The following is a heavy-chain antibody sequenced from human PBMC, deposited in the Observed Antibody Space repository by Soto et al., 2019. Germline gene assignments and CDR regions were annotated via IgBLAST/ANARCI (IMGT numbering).Heavy chain of an antibody. CDR2: IWYDGSNK. CDR1: GFTFSSYG. J-gene: IGHJ3*02. CDR3: ARRSSSSWHDALDI. D-gene: IGHD6-13*01. V-gene: IGHV3-33*01. Sequence: QVQLVESGGGVVQPGRSLRLSCAASGFTFSSYGMHWVRQAPGKGLEWVAVIWYDGSNKYYADSVKGRFTISRDNSKNTLYLQMNSLRAEDTAVYYCARRSSSSWHDALDIWGQGTMVTVSS.